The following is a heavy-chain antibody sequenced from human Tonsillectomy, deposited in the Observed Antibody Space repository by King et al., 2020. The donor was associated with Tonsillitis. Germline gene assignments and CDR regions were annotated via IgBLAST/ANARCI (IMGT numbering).Heavy chain of an antibody. CDR1: GFPFNNYA. D-gene: IGHD1-26*01. CDR3: AKELGDEVGDGFDI. CDR2: ISGSGGST. Sequence: VQLVESGGGLVQPGGSLRLSCAASGFPFNNYAMSWVRQPPGKGLEWVSAISGSGGSTYYADSVKGRFTISRDNSKNTQYLQMNSLRVEDTAVYYCAKELGDEVGDGFDIWGQGTMVIVSS. J-gene: IGHJ3*02. V-gene: IGHV3-23*04.